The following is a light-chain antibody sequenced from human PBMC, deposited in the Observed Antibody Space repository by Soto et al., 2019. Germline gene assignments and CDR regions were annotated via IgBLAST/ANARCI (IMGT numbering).Light chain of an antibody. V-gene: IGKV3-11*01. CDR1: QSVSNY. J-gene: IGKJ2*01. CDR3: QQRGNWPPYT. CDR2: SAS. Sequence: EIVLTQSPAILSLSPGERATLSCRASQSVSNYLAWYQQKPGQAPRLLIFSASNRAPGIPARFSGSGSGTDFTLTISTLEPEDFAVYYCQQRGNWPPYTFGQGTKVEIK.